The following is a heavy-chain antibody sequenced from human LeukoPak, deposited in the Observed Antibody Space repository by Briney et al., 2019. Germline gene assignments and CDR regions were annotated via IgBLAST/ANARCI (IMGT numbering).Heavy chain of an antibody. J-gene: IGHJ4*02. D-gene: IGHD7-27*01. Sequence: PGGSLRLSCAASGFTFSSYEMNWVRQAPGKGLEWVSGIIGSGGTTYYADSVKGRFTISRDSSKNTLYLQMNSLRAEDTALYYCAKDINWASFESWGQGTLVTVSS. CDR3: AKDINWASFES. V-gene: IGHV3-23*01. CDR2: IIGSGGTT. CDR1: GFTFSSYE.